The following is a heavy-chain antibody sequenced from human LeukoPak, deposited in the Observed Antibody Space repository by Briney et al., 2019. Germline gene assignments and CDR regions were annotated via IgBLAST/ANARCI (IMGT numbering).Heavy chain of an antibody. CDR2: INHSGST. CDR1: GGSFSGYY. J-gene: IGHJ4*02. D-gene: IGHD4-17*01. V-gene: IGHV4-34*01. Sequence: SETLSLTCAVYGGSFSGYYWSWIRQPPGKGLEWFGEINHSGSTNYNPSLKSRVTISVDTSKNQFSLKLSSVTAADTAVYYCARGSGDILEYYFDFWGQGTLVTVSS. CDR3: ARGSGDILEYYFDF.